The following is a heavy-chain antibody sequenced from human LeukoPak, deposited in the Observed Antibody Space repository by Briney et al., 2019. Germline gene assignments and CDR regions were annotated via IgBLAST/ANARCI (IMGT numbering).Heavy chain of an antibody. D-gene: IGHD3-22*01. J-gene: IGHJ4*02. CDR3: ARHSGYYYEGDFDY. V-gene: IGHV4-59*01. Sequence: SETLSLTCTVSGGSISSYYWSWIRQPPGKGLEWIRCIYYTGSTNYNPSLKSRVTISVDTSKNQFSLKVSSVTAADTAVYYCARHSGYYYEGDFDYWGQGTLVTVSS. CDR1: GGSISSYY. CDR2: IYYTGST.